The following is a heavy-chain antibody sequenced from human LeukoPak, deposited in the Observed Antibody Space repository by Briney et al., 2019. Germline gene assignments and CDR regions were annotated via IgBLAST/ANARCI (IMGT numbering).Heavy chain of an antibody. Sequence: GRSLRLSCAASGFTFSSYAMHWVRQAPGKGLEWVAVISYDGSNKYYADSVKGRFTISRDNSKNTLYLQMNSLRAEDTAVYYCARDRVVGATVDYWGQGTLVTVSS. CDR2: ISYDGSNK. CDR1: GFTFSSYA. V-gene: IGHV3-30-3*01. J-gene: IGHJ4*02. D-gene: IGHD1-26*01. CDR3: ARDRVVGATVDY.